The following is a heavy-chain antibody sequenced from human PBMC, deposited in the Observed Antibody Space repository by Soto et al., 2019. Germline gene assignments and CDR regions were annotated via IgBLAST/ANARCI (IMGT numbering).Heavy chain of an antibody. CDR3: AKGGAYGSESCGGPNYCYYYYMDV. CDR2: ISGSGGST. D-gene: IGHD3-10*01. V-gene: IGHV3-23*01. Sequence: EVQLLESGGGLVQPGGSLRLSCAASGFTFSSYAMSWVRQAPGKGLEWVSAISGSGGSTYYEDSVKGRFTISSDNYKNRVYLKMHSLRAEDTPVYYCAKGGAYGSESCGGPNYCYYYYMDVWGKGTTVTVSS. CDR1: GFTFSSYA. J-gene: IGHJ6*03.